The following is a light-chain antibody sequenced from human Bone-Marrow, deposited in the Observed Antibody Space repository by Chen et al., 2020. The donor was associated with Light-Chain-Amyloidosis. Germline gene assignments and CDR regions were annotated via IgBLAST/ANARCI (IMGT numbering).Light chain of an antibody. CDR1: NLGSTS. V-gene: IGLV3-21*02. Sequence: SYFLTQPSSVSVAPGQTATIACGGKNLGSTSVHWYQQTPGQAPLLVVYDDSDRPSWIPERLSGSNSGNTATLTNSRGEAGDEADYYCQVWDRSSDRPVFGGGTKLTVL. J-gene: IGLJ3*02. CDR2: DDS. CDR3: QVWDRSSDRPV.